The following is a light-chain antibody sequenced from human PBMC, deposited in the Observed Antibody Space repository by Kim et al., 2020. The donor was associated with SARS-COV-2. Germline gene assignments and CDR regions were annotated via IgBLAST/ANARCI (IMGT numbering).Light chain of an antibody. V-gene: IGKV3-15*01. CDR2: AAS. J-gene: IGKJ4*01. CDR1: QSVYNN. Sequence: VSPGERATLACRASQSVYNNLAWYQQKPGQAPRLLIYAASTMATGGPARFSGSGSGTEFSITISSLQSEEFAVYFCQQYHMWPLTFGGGTKVDSK. CDR3: QQYHMWPLT.